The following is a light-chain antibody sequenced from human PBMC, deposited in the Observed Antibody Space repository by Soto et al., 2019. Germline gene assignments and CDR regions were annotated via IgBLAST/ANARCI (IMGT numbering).Light chain of an antibody. CDR3: QQRSNWPHT. V-gene: IGKV3D-20*02. J-gene: IGKJ5*01. Sequence: EIVLTESPGTLSLSPGERATLSCRASQSVSSSNLAWYQQKRGQSPRVIIYGGYTRAAGIPDRFSGSGSGPDFTLTISSLEPEDFAVYYCQQRSNWPHTFGQGTRLEIK. CDR1: QSVSSSN. CDR2: GGY.